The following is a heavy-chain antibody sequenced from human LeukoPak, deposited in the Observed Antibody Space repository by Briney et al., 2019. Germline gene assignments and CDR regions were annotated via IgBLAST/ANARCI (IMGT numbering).Heavy chain of an antibody. CDR3: AKLPWGDHDLFDY. CDR2: ISYDGSNK. J-gene: IGHJ4*02. V-gene: IGHV3-30*18. D-gene: IGHD2-21*02. CDR1: GFTFSSYG. Sequence: GRSLRLSCAASGFTFSSYGMHWVRQARGKGLEGVTVISYDGSNKYYADSVKGRFTISRDNSKNTLYLQMNSLRAEDTAVYYCAKLPWGDHDLFDYWGQGTLVTVSS.